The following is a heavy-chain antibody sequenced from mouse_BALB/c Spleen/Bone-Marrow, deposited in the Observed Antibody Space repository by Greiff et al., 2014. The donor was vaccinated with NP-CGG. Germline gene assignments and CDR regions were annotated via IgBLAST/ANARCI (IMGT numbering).Heavy chain of an antibody. CDR3: ARKSQRAYDSMNY. J-gene: IGHJ4*01. Sequence: QVQLQQSGPELVKPGASVRISCKASGYTFTSYYIHWVRQRPGQGLEWIGWIYPGDFNTKFNEKFKGKATLTEDKSSSTASMQLSSLTSEDSAVYFCARKSQRAYDSMNYWGQGTSVTVSS. D-gene: IGHD2-4*01. CDR2: IYPGDFNT. CDR1: GYTFTSYY. V-gene: IGHV1S56*01.